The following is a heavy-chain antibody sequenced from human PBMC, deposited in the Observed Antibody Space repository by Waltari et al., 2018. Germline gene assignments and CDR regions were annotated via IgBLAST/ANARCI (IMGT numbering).Heavy chain of an antibody. J-gene: IGHJ5*02. CDR3: ARGRDVFANFDYNWFDP. CDR1: GYTFINYE. D-gene: IGHD3-3*01. Sequence: QVQLVQTGAEVLRPGAAVTVSCQASGYTFINYEIIWVRQAAGQGLEWMGWVNPNSGTTAYAQKFQGRISLTWDTFTRTAYMELSNLRSDDTAVFYCARGRDVFANFDYNWFDPWGQGTLVTVSS. CDR2: VNPNSGTT. V-gene: IGHV1-8*02.